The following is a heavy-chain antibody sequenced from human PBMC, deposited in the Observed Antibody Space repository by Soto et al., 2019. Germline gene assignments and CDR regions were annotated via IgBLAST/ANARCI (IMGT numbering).Heavy chain of an antibody. V-gene: IGHV3-30*18. CDR1: GFTFSSYG. Sequence: PGGSLRLSCAASGFTFSSYGMHWVRQAPGKGLEWVAVISYDGSNKYYADSVKGRFTISRDNSKNTLYLQMNSLRAEDTAVYYCAKDPVYSSSFNWFDPWGRGTLVTVSS. J-gene: IGHJ5*02. D-gene: IGHD6-6*01. CDR3: AKDPVYSSSFNWFDP. CDR2: ISYDGSNK.